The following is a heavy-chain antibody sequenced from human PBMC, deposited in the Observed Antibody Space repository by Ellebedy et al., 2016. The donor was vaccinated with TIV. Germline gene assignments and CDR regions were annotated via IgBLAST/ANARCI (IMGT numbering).Heavy chain of an antibody. CDR1: GFTFSSYA. Sequence: GGSLRLXXAASGFTFSSYAMSWVRQAPGEGLEWVSAISGSGGSTYYADSVKGRFTISRDNSKNTLYLQMNSLRAEDTAVYYCAKDYYGSGSYELDYWGQGTLVTVSS. V-gene: IGHV3-23*01. D-gene: IGHD3-10*01. CDR3: AKDYYGSGSYELDY. CDR2: ISGSGGST. J-gene: IGHJ4*02.